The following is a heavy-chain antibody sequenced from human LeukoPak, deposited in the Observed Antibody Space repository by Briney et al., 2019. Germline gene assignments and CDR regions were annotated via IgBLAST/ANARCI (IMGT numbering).Heavy chain of an antibody. Sequence: GGSRQISFQGSGYSFTTLGIGWVRQVPGKGRGGMGFIYPGDSDTRYSPSFQGQVTFSADKSITTAHLQWSSLKASDTAMYYCARSLDDAPDSFDVWGQGTMVTVSS. V-gene: IGHV5-51*01. CDR2: IYPGDSDT. CDR3: ARSLDDAPDSFDV. D-gene: IGHD3-16*02. J-gene: IGHJ3*01. CDR1: GYSFTTLG.